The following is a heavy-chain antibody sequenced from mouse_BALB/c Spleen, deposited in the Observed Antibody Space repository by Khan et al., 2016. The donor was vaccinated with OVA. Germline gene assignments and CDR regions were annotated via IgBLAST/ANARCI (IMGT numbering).Heavy chain of an antibody. CDR1: GYTFATYW. J-gene: IGHJ3*01. D-gene: IGHD2-1*01. CDR3: ARRGLDGIFVY. Sequence: VQLQQSGAELAKPGASVKMSCKASGYTFATYWMHWIKQRPGQGLEWIGYIIPSTAYTEYNQKFKDKATLTTDTSSSTAYMQLNGLTSEDSAVYYCARRGLDGIFVYWGQGTLVTVSA. V-gene: IGHV1-7*01. CDR2: IIPSTAYT.